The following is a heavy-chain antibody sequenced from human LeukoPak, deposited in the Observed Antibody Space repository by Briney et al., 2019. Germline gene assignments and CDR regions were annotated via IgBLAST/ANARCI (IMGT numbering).Heavy chain of an antibody. V-gene: IGHV3-33*06. CDR1: GFTFSSYG. CDR3: AKDYCGGDCYYFDY. J-gene: IGHJ4*02. CDR2: IWYDGTKK. Sequence: PGGSLRLSCAASGFTFSSYGMHWVRQAPGKGLEWVAVIWYDGTKKYYADSVKGRFTISRDNSKNTLYLQMNSLRAEDTAVYYCAKDYCGGDCYYFDYWGQGILVTVSS. D-gene: IGHD2-21*02.